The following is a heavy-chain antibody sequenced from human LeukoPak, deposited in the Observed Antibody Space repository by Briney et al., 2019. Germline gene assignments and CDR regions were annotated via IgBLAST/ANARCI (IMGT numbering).Heavy chain of an antibody. CDR3: ARDVVFDY. V-gene: IGHV3-7*01. Sequence: GGSLRLSCAASGFTFSYYWMSWVRQAPGKGLEWVANIKQDGSEIYYVDSVKGRFSISRDNAQTSLYLQMNSLRVEDTAVYYCARDVVFDYWGQGTLVTVSS. J-gene: IGHJ4*02. CDR2: IKQDGSEI. CDR1: GFTFSYYW. D-gene: IGHD2-21*01.